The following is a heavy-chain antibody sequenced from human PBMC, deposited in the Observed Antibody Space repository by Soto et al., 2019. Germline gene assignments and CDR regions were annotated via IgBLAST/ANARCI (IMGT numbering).Heavy chain of an antibody. D-gene: IGHD2-21*02. Sequence: EWVSSISSSSSYIYYADSVKGRLTISRDNAKNSLYLQMNSLRAEDTAVYYCAKSRATFFFLMVTATDEIYICAQ. J-gene: IGHJ3*02. V-gene: IGHV3-21*01. CDR2: ISSSSSYI. CDR3: AKSRATFFFLMVTATDEIYI.